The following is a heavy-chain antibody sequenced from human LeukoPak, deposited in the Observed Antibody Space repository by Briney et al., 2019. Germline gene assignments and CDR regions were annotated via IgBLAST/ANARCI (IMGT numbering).Heavy chain of an antibody. V-gene: IGHV7-4-1*02. CDR3: ARGYSGSYGDLSN. J-gene: IGHJ4*02. CDR1: GYTFTNYA. CDR2: INTNTGNP. Sequence: ASVKVSCKASGYTFTNYAMHWVRQAPGQRLEWMGWINTNTGNPTYAQGFTGRFVFSLDTSVSTAYLQISSLKAEDTAVYYCARGYSGSYGDLSNWGQGTLVTVSS. D-gene: IGHD1-26*01.